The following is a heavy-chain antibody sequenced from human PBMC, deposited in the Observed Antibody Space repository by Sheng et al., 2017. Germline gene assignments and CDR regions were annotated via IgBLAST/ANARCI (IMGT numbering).Heavy chain of an antibody. Sequence: EVQLLESGGGLVQPGGSLRLSCAASGFTFSSYAMSWVRQAPGKGLEWVSVISGSGGSTYYADSVKGRFTISRDNSKNTLYLQMNSLRAEDTAVYYCAKDLAAALYGGWFDPWGQGTLVTVSS. CDR3: AKDLAAALYGGWFDP. D-gene: IGHD3-3*01. CDR2: ISGSGGST. CDR1: GFTFSSYA. V-gene: IGHV3-23*01. J-gene: IGHJ5*02.